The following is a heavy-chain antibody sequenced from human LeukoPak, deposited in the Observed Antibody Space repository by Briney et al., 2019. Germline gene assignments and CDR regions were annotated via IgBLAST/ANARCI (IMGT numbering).Heavy chain of an antibody. CDR3: ARGLAAAGDY. D-gene: IGHD6-13*01. CDR2: ISSSSSYI. Sequence: PGGSLRLSWPASGFTFSSYSMNWVARAPGKGPEWVSSISSSSSYIYYADSVKGRFTISRDNAKNSLYLQMNSLRAEDTAVYYCARGLAAAGDYWGQGTLVTVSS. V-gene: IGHV3-21*01. CDR1: GFTFSSYS. J-gene: IGHJ4*02.